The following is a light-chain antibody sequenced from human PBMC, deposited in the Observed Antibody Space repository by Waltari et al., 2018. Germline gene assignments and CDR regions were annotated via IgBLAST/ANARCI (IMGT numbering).Light chain of an antibody. Sequence: DVQRTQSPSTLSASVGDSVTSTCRASQSISNWLAWYQQKPGKAPKVLIYKASNLESGVPSRFSGSGSGTEFTLTISSLQPDDCATYYCQQYSTYSRTFGQGTKVEIK. CDR1: QSISNW. CDR3: QQYSTYSRT. J-gene: IGKJ1*01. CDR2: KAS. V-gene: IGKV1-5*03.